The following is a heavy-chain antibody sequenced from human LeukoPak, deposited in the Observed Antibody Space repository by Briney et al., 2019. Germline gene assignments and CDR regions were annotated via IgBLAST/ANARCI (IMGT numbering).Heavy chain of an antibody. CDR1: GFTFSSNW. CDR2: ISPDGRST. CDR3: ARDKVVRGSAFGSGWFDP. Sequence: GGSLRLSCAASGFTFSSNWMHWVRQVPGKGLVWVSRISPDGRSTDYADSVKGRFTISRDNAKNSLYLQMNSLRAEDTAVYYCARDKVVRGSAFGSGWFDPWGQGTLVIVSS. D-gene: IGHD3-10*01. V-gene: IGHV3-74*01. J-gene: IGHJ5*02.